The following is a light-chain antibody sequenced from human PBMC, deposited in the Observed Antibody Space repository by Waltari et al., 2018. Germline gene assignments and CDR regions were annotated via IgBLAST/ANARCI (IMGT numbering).Light chain of an antibody. CDR1: QSIYKW. V-gene: IGKV1-5*03. CDR3: QQYTTYPET. J-gene: IGKJ1*01. CDR2: KAS. Sequence: DIQMTQSPSTLSASVGETVIITCRASQSIYKWLAWYQQKPGKDPKLLIWKASNWQSGVPSRFSGSGSGTDFSLNISSVQPDDVATYYCQQYTTYPETFGQGTKVEIK.